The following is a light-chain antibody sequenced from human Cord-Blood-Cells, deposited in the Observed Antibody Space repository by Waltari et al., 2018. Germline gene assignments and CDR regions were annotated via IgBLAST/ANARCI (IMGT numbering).Light chain of an antibody. Sequence: DIHITQSPCTLSASVGHRVPISCMASQSISSWLAWYQQKPGKAPKLLIYKASSLESGVPARFSGSGSGTEFTLTISSLQADDFATYYCQQYNSYSYTFGQGTKLEIK. CDR1: QSISSW. CDR2: KAS. J-gene: IGKJ2*01. CDR3: QQYNSYSYT. V-gene: IGKV1-5*03.